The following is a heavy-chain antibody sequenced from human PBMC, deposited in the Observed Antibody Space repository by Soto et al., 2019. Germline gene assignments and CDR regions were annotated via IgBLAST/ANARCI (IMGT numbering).Heavy chain of an antibody. V-gene: IGHV4-61*01. CDR2: IYYSGST. CDR3: ATLRFLEWFPNWFDP. CDR1: GGSVSSGSYY. J-gene: IGHJ5*02. Sequence: SETLSLTCSVSGGSVSSGSYYWSWIRQPPGKGLEWIGYIYYSGSTNYNPSLKSRVTISVDTSKNQFSLKLSSVTAADTAVYYCATLRFLEWFPNWFDPWGQGTLVTVSS. D-gene: IGHD3-3*01.